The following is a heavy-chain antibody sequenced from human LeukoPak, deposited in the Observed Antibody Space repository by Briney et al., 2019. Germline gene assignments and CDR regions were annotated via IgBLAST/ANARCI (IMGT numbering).Heavy chain of an antibody. V-gene: IGHV1-8*01. CDR2: MNPNSGNT. Sequence: INWVRQXTGQGLEWMGWMNPNSGNTGYAQKFQGRVTMTRNTSISTAYMELSSLRSEDTAVYYCASQYCSGGSCYVGYWGQGTPVTVSS. CDR3: ASQYCSGGSCYVGY. J-gene: IGHJ4*02. D-gene: IGHD2-15*01.